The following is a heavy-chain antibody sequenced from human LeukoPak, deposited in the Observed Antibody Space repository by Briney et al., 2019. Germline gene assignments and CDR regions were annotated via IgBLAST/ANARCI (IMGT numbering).Heavy chain of an antibody. Sequence: GGSLRLSCAASGLTFSSYGMHWVRQAPGKGLEWVAVIWYDGSNKYYADSAKGRFTISRDNAKNSLYLQMNSLRAEDTAVYYCAREGSGSYYFDYWGQGTLVTVSS. V-gene: IGHV3-33*01. J-gene: IGHJ4*02. CDR2: IWYDGSNK. CDR1: GLTFSSYG. CDR3: AREGSGSYYFDY. D-gene: IGHD3-10*01.